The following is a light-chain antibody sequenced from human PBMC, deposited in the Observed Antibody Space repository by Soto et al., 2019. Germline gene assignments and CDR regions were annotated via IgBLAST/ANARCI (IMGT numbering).Light chain of an antibody. J-gene: IGLJ3*02. CDR1: GSDVGGYNY. CDR2: EVS. Sequence: QSALTHPASVSGSPGQSITISCTGTGSDVGGYNYVSWYQQHPGKAPKLMIYEVSNRPSGVSNRFSGSKSGNTASLTISGLQAEDEADYYCSSYTSSSSLKWVFGGGTKVTVL. CDR3: SSYTSSSSLKWV. V-gene: IGLV2-14*01.